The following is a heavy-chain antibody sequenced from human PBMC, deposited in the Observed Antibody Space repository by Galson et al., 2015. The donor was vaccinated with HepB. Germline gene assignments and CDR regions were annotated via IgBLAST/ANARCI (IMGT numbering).Heavy chain of an antibody. V-gene: IGHV3-11*01. CDR3: VGGAVGDFDY. Sequence: SLRLSCATSGFTFTDYYMSWIRQAPGKGLEWVSYISRGNSTIFYADSAKGRFTISRDNAKNSLYLQMNSLRAEDTAMYYCVGGAVGDFDYWGQGTLVTVSS. CDR2: ISRGNSTI. D-gene: IGHD2-21*01. CDR1: GFTFTDYY. J-gene: IGHJ4*02.